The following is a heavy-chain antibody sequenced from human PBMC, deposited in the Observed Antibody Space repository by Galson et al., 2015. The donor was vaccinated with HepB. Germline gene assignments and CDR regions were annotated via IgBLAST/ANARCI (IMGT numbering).Heavy chain of an antibody. CDR2: ITGSGGST. Sequence: SLRLSCAASRFTFSHYVMNWVRQAPGKGLEWVPGITGSGGSTYYADSVKGRFTISRDNSKNTLYLQMNSLRVEDTAVYYCAKVGELGPVKWLRYFDYWGQGTLVIVSS. CDR1: RFTFSHYV. CDR3: AKVGELGPVKWLRYFDY. V-gene: IGHV3-23*01. J-gene: IGHJ4*02. D-gene: IGHD3-22*01.